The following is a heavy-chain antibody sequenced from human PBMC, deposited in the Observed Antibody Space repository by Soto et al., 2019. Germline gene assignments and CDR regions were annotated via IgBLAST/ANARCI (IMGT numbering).Heavy chain of an antibody. CDR2: IHSTENT. CDR3: ARALSSAAGLYFDY. CDR1: GGSISSFY. Sequence: SETLSLTCTVSGGSISSFYWSWIRQPAGKGMEWIVRIHSTENTDYNPSLKSRITMSIDTSNNQFSLKLSSLTAADTAVDYCARALSSAAGLYFDYGGQGTRVTVSS. D-gene: IGHD6-13*01. J-gene: IGHJ4*02. V-gene: IGHV4-4*07.